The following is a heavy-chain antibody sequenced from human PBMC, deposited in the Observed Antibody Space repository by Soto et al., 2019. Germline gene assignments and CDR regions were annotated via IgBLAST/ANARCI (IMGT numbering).Heavy chain of an antibody. Sequence: ASVKVSCKVSGYTLTELSMHWVRQAPGKGLEWMGGFDPEDGETIYAQKFQGRVTMTEDTSTDTAYMELSSLRSEDTAVYYCATSFRFGEPNWFDPWGQGTLVTVSS. V-gene: IGHV1-24*01. CDR3: ATSFRFGEPNWFDP. D-gene: IGHD3-10*01. CDR2: FDPEDGET. J-gene: IGHJ5*02. CDR1: GYTLTELS.